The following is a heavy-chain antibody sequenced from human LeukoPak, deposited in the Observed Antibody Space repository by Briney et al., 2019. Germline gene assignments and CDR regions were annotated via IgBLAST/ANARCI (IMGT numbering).Heavy chain of an antibody. CDR1: GFTFSTYA. CDR3: AKDPGEAAEGQT. CDR2: ISGSGDRT. D-gene: IGHD1-14*01. Sequence: GGSLRLSCAASGFTFSTYAMSWVRQAPGKGLEWVSTISGSGDRTYYADSVKGRFTISRDNSKNTLYLQMNSLRAEDTAVYYCAKDPGEAAEGQTRGQGTLVTVSS. J-gene: IGHJ4*02. V-gene: IGHV3-23*01.